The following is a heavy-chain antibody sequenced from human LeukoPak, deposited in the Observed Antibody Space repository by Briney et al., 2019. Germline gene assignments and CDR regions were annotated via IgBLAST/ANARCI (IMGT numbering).Heavy chain of an antibody. CDR2: IKSKGGGGTT. CDR1: GLTFSDAW. D-gene: IGHD4-17*01. V-gene: IGHV3-15*01. CDR3: TWMTTETTIGY. J-gene: IGHJ4*02. Sequence: PGGSLRLSCAVSGLTFSDAWMTWVRQAPGKGLEWVGRIKSKGGGGTTDCAAPVKGRFTTSRDDSKNILYLQMNSLKTEDTAVYYCTWMTTETTIGYWGQGTLVTVSS.